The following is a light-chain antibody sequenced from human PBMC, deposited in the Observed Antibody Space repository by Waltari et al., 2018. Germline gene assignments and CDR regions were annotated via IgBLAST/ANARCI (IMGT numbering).Light chain of an antibody. CDR1: QGITNY. J-gene: IGKJ1*01. Sequence: DIQMTQSPSSLSASVGDRVTITCRASQGITNYLAWYQHKPGKVPKLLIYAASTLQSGVPSRFSGSGSVTDFTLTISSLQPEDVATYYCQKYDSAPRTFGQGTKVEIK. CDR2: AAS. V-gene: IGKV1-27*01. CDR3: QKYDSAPRT.